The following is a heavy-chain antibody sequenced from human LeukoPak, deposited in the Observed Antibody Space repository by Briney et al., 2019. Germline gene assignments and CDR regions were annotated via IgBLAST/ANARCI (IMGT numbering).Heavy chain of an antibody. Sequence: PSETLSLTCAVYGGSFSGYYWSLIRQPPWKGLEWIGEINHSGSTNYNPSLKSRVTISVDTSKNQFSLKLSSVTAADTAVYYCARVNGDSYFDYWGQGTLVTVSS. J-gene: IGHJ4*02. V-gene: IGHV4-34*01. CDR2: INHSGST. D-gene: IGHD4-17*01. CDR3: ARVNGDSYFDY. CDR1: GGSFSGYY.